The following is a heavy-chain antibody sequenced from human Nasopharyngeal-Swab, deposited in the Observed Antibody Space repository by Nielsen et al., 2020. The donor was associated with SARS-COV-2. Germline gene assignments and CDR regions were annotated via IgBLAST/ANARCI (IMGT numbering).Heavy chain of an antibody. Sequence: ASVKVSCKASGGTFSSYAISWVRQAPGQGLEWMGRINPNSGGTNYAQKFQGRVTMTRDTSISTAYMELSRLRSDDTAVYYCARSVAGTTHYYYYYGMDVWGQGTTVTVSS. CDR1: GGTFSSYA. CDR3: ARSVAGTTHYYYYYGMDV. CDR2: INPNSGGT. V-gene: IGHV1-2*06. J-gene: IGHJ6*02. D-gene: IGHD6-19*01.